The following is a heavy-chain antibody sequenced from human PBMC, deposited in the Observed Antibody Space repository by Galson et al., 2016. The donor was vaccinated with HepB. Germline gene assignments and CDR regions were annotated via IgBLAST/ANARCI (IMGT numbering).Heavy chain of an antibody. CDR1: GGSLSGHY. D-gene: IGHD3-16*02. Sequence: ETLSLTCAVYGGSLSGHYRSWIRQPPGKGLEWTGEINHNGGTNYNPSLKSRVTVSLDTSKNQFSLRLSSVAAADTAVYYCARRVPVVMGCYNSYYGMDVWGQGTTVTVSS. V-gene: IGHV4-34*01. J-gene: IGHJ6*02. CDR2: INHNGGT. CDR3: ARRVPVVMGCYNSYYGMDV.